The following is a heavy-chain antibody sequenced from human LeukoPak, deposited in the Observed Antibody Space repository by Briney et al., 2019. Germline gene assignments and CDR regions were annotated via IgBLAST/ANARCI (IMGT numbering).Heavy chain of an antibody. J-gene: IGHJ4*02. Sequence: GASVKVSCKASGYTFTGYYMHWVRQAPGQGLEWMGWINPNSGGTSYAQKFQGRVTMTRDTSISTAYMELSRLRSDDTAVYYCAREPSPGIAAAGTKINFDYWGQGTLVTVSS. CDR3: AREPSPGIAAAGTKINFDY. V-gene: IGHV1-2*02. CDR2: INPNSGGT. D-gene: IGHD6-13*01. CDR1: GYTFTGYY.